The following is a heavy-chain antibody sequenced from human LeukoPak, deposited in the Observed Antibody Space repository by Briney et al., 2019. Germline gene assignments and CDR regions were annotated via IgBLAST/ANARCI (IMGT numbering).Heavy chain of an antibody. D-gene: IGHD3-10*01. J-gene: IGHJ4*02. V-gene: IGHV1-46*01. CDR1: EYTLTSYY. CDR3: ARAYYYAGADYAFDF. CDR2: INPSGGST. Sequence: ASVKVSCKASEYTLTSYYLHWVRQAPGQGLEWMAIINPSGGSTSHAQKFQGRVTMTTDTSITTAYMELSGLRSDDTAVYYCARAYYYAGADYAFDFWGQGTLVAVSS.